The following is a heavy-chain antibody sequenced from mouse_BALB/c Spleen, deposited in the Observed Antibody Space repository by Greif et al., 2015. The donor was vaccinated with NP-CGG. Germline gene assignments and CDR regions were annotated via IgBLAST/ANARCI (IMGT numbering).Heavy chain of an antibody. CDR3: ARERSMITYYFDY. V-gene: IGHV2-9*02. D-gene: IGHD2-4*01. J-gene: IGHJ2*01. CDR1: GFSLTGYG. CDR2: IWAGGST. Sequence: QVQLQQSGPGLVAPSQSLSITCTVSGFSLTGYGVHWVRQPPGKGLEWLGVIWAGGSTNYNSALMSRLGISKDNSKSQVFLKMNSLQTDDTAMYYCARERSMITYYFDYWGQGTTLTVSS.